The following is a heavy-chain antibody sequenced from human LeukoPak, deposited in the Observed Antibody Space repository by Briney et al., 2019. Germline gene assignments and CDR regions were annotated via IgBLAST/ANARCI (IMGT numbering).Heavy chain of an antibody. CDR1: GGSISSYY. V-gene: IGHV4-59*01. J-gene: IGHJ4*02. CDR3: ARPNSGYYGDY. D-gene: IGHD3-22*01. CDR2: IYYSGST. Sequence: SETLSLTCTVSGGSISSYYWSWIRQPPGKGLEWIGYIYYSGSTNYNPSLKSRVTISVDTSKNQFSLKLSSVTAADTAVYYCARPNSGYYGDYWGQGTLVTVSS.